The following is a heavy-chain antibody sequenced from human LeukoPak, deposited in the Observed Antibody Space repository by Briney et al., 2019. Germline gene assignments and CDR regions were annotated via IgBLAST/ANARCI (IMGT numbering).Heavy chain of an antibody. CDR3: ARGHSSSWDDVRNIDY. J-gene: IGHJ4*02. CDR1: SDSISSYF. D-gene: IGHD6-13*01. Sequence: SETLSHTYSVSSDSISSYFWSWIRQPPGEGPEWIGYVFYSGSTSYNPSLKSRVTMSIDTSKNQFSLKLTSVTAADTAVYYCARGHSSSWDDVRNIDYWGQGSLVTVSS. V-gene: IGHV4-59*01. CDR2: VFYSGST.